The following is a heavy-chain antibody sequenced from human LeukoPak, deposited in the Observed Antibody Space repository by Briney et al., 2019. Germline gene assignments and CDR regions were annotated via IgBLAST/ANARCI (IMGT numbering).Heavy chain of an antibody. V-gene: IGHV1-8*01. CDR2: MNPNSGNT. J-gene: IGHJ4*02. CDR3: ARDLVPAANPLNDY. D-gene: IGHD2-2*01. Sequence: GASVKVSCKASGYTFTSYDINWVRQATGQGLEWMGWMNPNSGNTGYAQKFQGRVTMTRNTSISTAYMELSSLRSEDTAVYYCARDLVPAANPLNDYWGQGTLVTVSS. CDR1: GYTFTSYD.